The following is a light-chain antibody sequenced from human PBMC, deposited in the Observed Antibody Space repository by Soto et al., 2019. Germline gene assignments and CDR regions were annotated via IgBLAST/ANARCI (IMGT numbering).Light chain of an antibody. V-gene: IGKV3-15*01. CDR3: QEYNGRSS. Sequence: ERVTTQSPATLSVSPGERATLSCRASQSVGDNLAWYQQKPGQAPRLLIYDTSTRATGVPARFSGSGSGTDLTLTISSLQSEDFAVYYCQEYNGRSSFGQGTKVEIK. CDR1: QSVGDN. CDR2: DTS. J-gene: IGKJ1*01.